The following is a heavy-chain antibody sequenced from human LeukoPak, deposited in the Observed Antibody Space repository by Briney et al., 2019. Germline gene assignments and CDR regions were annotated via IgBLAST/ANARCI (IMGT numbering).Heavy chain of an antibody. CDR2: IFYSGST. V-gene: IGHV4-59*01. D-gene: IGHD4-11*01. J-gene: IGHJ3*01. Sequence: SETLPLTCTVSGGSISGYYWSWIRQPPGKGLEWIGYIFYSGSTNYNPSLKSRVTISVDTSKNQFSLKLSSVTAADTAVYYCARVLLTTVITAHSAFDVWGQGTMVTVSS. CDR1: GGSISGYY. CDR3: ARVLLTTVITAHSAFDV.